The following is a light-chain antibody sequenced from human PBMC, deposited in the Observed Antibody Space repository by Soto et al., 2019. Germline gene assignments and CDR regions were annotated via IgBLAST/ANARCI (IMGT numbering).Light chain of an antibody. Sequence: DIQMTQSPSSLSAPVGDRVTITCRASQSINSYLNWYLQKPGKAPNLLIYATSSLQSGVPSRFSGSGSGTDFTLTINSLLPEDSATYYCQQTFSTPLTFGGGTKVEIK. CDR3: QQTFSTPLT. CDR1: QSINSY. V-gene: IGKV1-39*01. CDR2: ATS. J-gene: IGKJ4*01.